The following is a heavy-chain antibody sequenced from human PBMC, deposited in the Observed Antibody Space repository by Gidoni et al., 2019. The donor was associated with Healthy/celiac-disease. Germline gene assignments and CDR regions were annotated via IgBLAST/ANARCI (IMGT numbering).Heavy chain of an antibody. V-gene: IGHV3-11*01. CDR2: ISSSGSTI. Sequence: QVQPVESGGGLFKPGGPLSPSCPASRPTFRAYYMSWIRQAPGKGLEWVSYISSSGSTIYYADSVKGRFTISRDNAKNSLYLQMDSLRAEDTAVYYCARDLVVVAATSAFDIWGQGTMVTVSS. J-gene: IGHJ3*02. CDR3: ARDLVVVAATSAFDI. D-gene: IGHD2-15*01. CDR1: RPTFRAYY.